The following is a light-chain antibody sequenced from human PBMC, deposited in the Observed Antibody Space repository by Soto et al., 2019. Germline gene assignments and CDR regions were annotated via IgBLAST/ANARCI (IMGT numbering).Light chain of an antibody. CDR1: QSVSSSY. CDR2: GAS. J-gene: IGKJ1*01. V-gene: IGKV3-20*01. Sequence: EIVLTQSPGTLSLSPGERATLSCRASQSVSSSYLAWYQQKPGQAPRLLIYGASSRATGIPDSFSGSVSATDFTLTISGREPEGCAVYYCQQYGRTFGQGTKLEIK. CDR3: QQYGRT.